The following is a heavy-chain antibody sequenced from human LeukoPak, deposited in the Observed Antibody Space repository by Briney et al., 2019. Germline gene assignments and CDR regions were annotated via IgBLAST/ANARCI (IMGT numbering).Heavy chain of an antibody. CDR3: ARLICGGGDCGGVGAFDI. J-gene: IGHJ3*02. CDR1: GVTVSSTY. Sequence: GGSLRLSCAASGVTVSSTYMSWVRQAPGKGLEWVSVIYSGGSTYYADSVKGRFTISRDNSKNTLYLQMNSLRAEDTAVYYCARLICGGGDCGGVGAFDIWGQGTMVTVSS. CDR2: IYSGGST. D-gene: IGHD2-21*02. V-gene: IGHV3-53*01.